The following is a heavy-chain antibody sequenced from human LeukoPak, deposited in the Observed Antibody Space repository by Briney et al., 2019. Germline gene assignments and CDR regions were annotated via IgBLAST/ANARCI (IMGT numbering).Heavy chain of an antibody. CDR3: ARTVVADYYDSSGPPLY. CDR1: GFTFSSYS. CDR2: ISSSSSYI. V-gene: IGHV3-21*01. D-gene: IGHD3-22*01. Sequence: GGSLRLSCAASGFTFSSYSMNWVRQAPGKGLEWVSSISSSSSYIYYADSVKSRFTISRDNAKNSLYLQMNSLRAEDTAVYYCARTVVADYYDSSGPPLYWGQGTLVTVSS. J-gene: IGHJ4*02.